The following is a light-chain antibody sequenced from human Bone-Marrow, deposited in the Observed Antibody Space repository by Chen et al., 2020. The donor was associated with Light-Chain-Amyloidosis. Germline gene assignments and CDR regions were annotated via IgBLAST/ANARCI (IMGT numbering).Light chain of an antibody. CDR2: DTS. Sequence: DIQMTQSPSSLSASVEDRVTITCRASQDISSSLNWYQQKQGEAPKLLIYDTSILETGVPSRFRGSGSGTHFTFTISSLQSEDFATYYCQQCDNIPYTFGQGTKLEIK. J-gene: IGKJ2*01. CDR1: QDISSS. V-gene: IGKV1-33*01. CDR3: QQCDNIPYT.